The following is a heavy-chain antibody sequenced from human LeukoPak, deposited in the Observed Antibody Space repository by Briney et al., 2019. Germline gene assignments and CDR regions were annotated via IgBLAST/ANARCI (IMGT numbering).Heavy chain of an antibody. CDR2: ISSSSSYI. D-gene: IGHD6-6*01. V-gene: IGHV3-21*01. CDR1: GFTFSSYS. CDR3: AREEYSSSSGFDH. J-gene: IGHJ4*02. Sequence: GGSLRLSCAASGFTFSSYSMKWVRQAPGKGLEWVSSISSSSSYIYYADSVKGRFTISRDNAKNSLYLQMNSLRAEDTAVYYCAREEYSSSSGFDHWGQGTLVTVSS.